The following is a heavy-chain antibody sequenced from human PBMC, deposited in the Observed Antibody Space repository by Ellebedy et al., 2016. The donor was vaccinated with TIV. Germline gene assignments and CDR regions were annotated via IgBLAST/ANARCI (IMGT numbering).Heavy chain of an antibody. V-gene: IGHV4-30-4*01. D-gene: IGHD3-22*01. CDR2: IYSSGAT. Sequence: MPSETLSLTCTVSGGSISSGDYYWSWIRQPPGKGLEWIGYIYSSGATYYNPALKSRVTISLDTSKNQFSLKLSFLTAADTAVYYCARASTNDYWDISGYPRWFDPWGQGTLVTVSS. CDR1: GGSISSGDYY. CDR3: ARASTNDYWDISGYPRWFDP. J-gene: IGHJ5*02.